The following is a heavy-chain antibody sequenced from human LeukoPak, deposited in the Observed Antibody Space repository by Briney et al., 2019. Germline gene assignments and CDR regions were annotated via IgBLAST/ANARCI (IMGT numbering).Heavy chain of an antibody. D-gene: IGHD3-22*01. J-gene: IGHJ4*02. V-gene: IGHV5-51*01. CDR2: IYPKDSET. CDR1: GYSFSTYW. CDR3: ARRLNFDSSGFRTPIFDY. Sequence: GESLKISCKGSGYSFSTYWIGWVRQMPGKGLEWMGIIYPKDSETRYSPSVQGQVTISADKSIGAAYLQWSSLKASDTATYYCARRLNFDSSGFRTPIFDYWGQGTPVTVSS.